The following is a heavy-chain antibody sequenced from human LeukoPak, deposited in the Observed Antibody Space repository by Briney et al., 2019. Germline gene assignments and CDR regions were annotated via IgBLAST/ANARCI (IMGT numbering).Heavy chain of an antibody. CDR2: IHHPAGT. J-gene: IGHJ6*02. CDR1: RGTFTNYY. Sequence: SETLSLTCAVYRGTFTNYYWSGIRQFPAKGLEWTGEIHHPAGTNYNPSIKSRVTISAETSKNQFSLKLTSVTAADMAVFYCARGPVRDDDGLTGNSYYFGLDAWGQGTTVTVSS. CDR3: ARGPVRDDDGLTGNSYYFGLDA. V-gene: IGHV4-34*01. D-gene: IGHD3-9*01.